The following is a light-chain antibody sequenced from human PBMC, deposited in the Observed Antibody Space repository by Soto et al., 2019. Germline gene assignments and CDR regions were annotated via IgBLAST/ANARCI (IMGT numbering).Light chain of an antibody. CDR3: QQYVTSPT. Sequence: EIVLRDSPGTLSLSPGERATLSCRASQSVSSNYLAWYQQKPGQAPRLLIYGASRRATGIPDRFSGSGSGTDFTLTISRLEPEDFAVYYCQQYVTSPTFGQGTKVDIK. CDR2: GAS. V-gene: IGKV3-20*01. J-gene: IGKJ1*01. CDR1: QSVSSNY.